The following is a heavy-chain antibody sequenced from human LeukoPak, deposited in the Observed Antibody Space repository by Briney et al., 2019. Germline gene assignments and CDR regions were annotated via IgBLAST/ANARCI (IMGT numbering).Heavy chain of an antibody. CDR2: ISGSGRTI. J-gene: IGHJ4*02. Sequence: GGSLRLPCAASGFTHSSYEMNWVTQAPGKGLEWGTYISGSGRTIDYAESVKGRFTISRDNTQNSVYLQMNSQRAEDTAIYFCVRDAVMSPEVLLTAWDYFDCWGQGTLVTVSS. V-gene: IGHV3-48*03. D-gene: IGHD2-21*01. CDR1: GFTHSSYE. CDR3: VRDAVMSPEVLLTAWDYFDC.